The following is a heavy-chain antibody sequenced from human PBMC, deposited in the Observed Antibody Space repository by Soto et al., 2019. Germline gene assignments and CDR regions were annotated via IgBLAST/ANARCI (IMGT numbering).Heavy chain of an antibody. Sequence: QVQLVESGGGVVQPERSLRLSCAASGFTFSSYGMHWVRQAPGKGLEWVAAISCDGSDTYYADSGKGRFTIARDNYRNTLDAQQHSMRAEDPVVYYCAQGMAVARQWLGYWGQGTLVTVSS. CDR3: AQGMAVARQWLGY. CDR2: ISCDGSDT. D-gene: IGHD6-19*01. J-gene: IGHJ4*02. CDR1: GFTFSSYG. V-gene: IGHV3-30*18.